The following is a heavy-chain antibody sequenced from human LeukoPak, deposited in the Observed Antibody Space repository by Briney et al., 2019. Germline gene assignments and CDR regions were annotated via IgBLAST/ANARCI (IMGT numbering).Heavy chain of an antibody. CDR1: GFSFSGYW. CDR2: INSDGSYT. CDR3: ARDPSYSSGYLDY. D-gene: IGHD6-19*01. V-gene: IGHV3-74*01. Sequence: GGSLRLSCAASGFSFSGYWMLWVRQAPGKGLVWVSRINSDGSYTSYADSVKGRFTISRDNAKNTLYLQMNSLGAEDTAVYFCARDPSYSSGYLDYWGQGTLVTVSS. J-gene: IGHJ4*02.